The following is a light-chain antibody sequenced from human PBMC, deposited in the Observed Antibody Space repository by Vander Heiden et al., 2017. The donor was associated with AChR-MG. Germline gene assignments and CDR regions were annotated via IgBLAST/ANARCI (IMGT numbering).Light chain of an antibody. CDR1: QSISSW. Sequence: DIQMTQSPSTLSASVGDRVTITCRASQSISSWLAWYQQKPGKAPKLLIYEASSVESGVPSRFGGSGSGTEFTLTISRLQPDYFATYYCQQYNSYSLTFGEGTKVEIK. J-gene: IGKJ4*01. CDR2: EAS. CDR3: QQYNSYSLT. V-gene: IGKV1-5*03.